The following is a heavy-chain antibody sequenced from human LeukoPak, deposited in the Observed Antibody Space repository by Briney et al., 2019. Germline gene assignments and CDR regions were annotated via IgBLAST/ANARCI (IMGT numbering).Heavy chain of an antibody. D-gene: IGHD6-19*01. CDR1: GYTFTGYY. CDR2: INPNSGGT. Sequence: ASVKVSCKASGYTFTGYYMHWVRQAPGQGLEWMGWINPNSGGTNYAQKFQGRITMTRDTSISTAYMELSRLRSDDTAVYYCARMVGIRPGGWLEEDPDYWGQGTLVTVSS. V-gene: IGHV1-2*02. CDR3: ARMVGIRPGGWLEEDPDY. J-gene: IGHJ4*02.